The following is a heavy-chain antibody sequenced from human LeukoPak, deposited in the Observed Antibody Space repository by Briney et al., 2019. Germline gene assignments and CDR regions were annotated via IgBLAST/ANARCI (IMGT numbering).Heavy chain of an antibody. CDR1: GGSISSYY. CDR2: IYYSGST. Sequence: SETLSLTCTVSGGSISSYYWSWIRQRPGKGLEWIGYIYYSGSTNYNPSLKSRVTISVDTSKNQFSLKLSSVTAADTAVYYCARDGAAAGEYFQHWGQGTLVTVSS. D-gene: IGHD6-13*01. J-gene: IGHJ1*01. CDR3: ARDGAAAGEYFQH. V-gene: IGHV4-59*01.